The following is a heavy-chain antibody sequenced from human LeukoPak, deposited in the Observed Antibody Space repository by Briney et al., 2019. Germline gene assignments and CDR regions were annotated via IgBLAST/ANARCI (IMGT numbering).Heavy chain of an antibody. Sequence: SETLSLTCTVSGGSISSYYWSWIRQPPGKGLEWIGYIYYSGSTNYNPSLKSRVTISVDTSKNQFSLKLSSVTAADTAVYYCARDRGDYYDSSGGSLAFDIWGQGTMVTVSS. J-gene: IGHJ3*02. CDR2: IYYSGST. V-gene: IGHV4-59*01. D-gene: IGHD3-22*01. CDR3: ARDRGDYYDSSGGSLAFDI. CDR1: GGSISSYY.